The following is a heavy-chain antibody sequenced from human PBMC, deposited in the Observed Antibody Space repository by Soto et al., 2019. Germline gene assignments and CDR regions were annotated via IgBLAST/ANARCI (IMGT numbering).Heavy chain of an antibody. CDR1: GFTFSRHS. CDR3: ARAQGLYYYYYSVDV. CDR2: VSYDGTSK. V-gene: IGHV3-30-3*01. J-gene: IGHJ6*02. Sequence: PGGSLILSCAASGFTFSRHSLHWVRQGPGKGLEWVALVSYDGTSKYYADSXRXXFTXXXDNSKNTLYLQMNRLGSEDTAFYYCARAQGLYYYYYSVDVWGQGTTVTXSS.